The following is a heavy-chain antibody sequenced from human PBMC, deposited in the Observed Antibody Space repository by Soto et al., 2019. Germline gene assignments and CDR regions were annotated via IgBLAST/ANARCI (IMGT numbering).Heavy chain of an antibody. CDR1: GGTFSSYA. CDR3: ARNTYSGYDQNWFDP. CDR2: IIPIFGTA. V-gene: IGHV1-69*13. J-gene: IGHJ5*02. D-gene: IGHD5-12*01. Sequence: SVKVSCKASGGTFSSYAINWVRQAPGQGLEWMGGIIPIFGTANYAQKFQGRVTITADESTSTAYMELSSLRSEDTAVYYCARNTYSGYDQNWFDPWGQGTLVTVSS.